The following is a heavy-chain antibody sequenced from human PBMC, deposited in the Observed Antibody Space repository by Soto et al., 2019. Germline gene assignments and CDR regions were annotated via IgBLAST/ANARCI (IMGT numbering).Heavy chain of an antibody. Sequence: QVQLVQSGAEVKKPGSSVRVSCKASGGTFRTDAFSWVRQAPGQGLEWMGGIIPMLRTANYTQKFQGRVTITADDSTSTAYMDLSGLRLADTAVYYCGRARFLIGGFRSNFYDSVYLGQGSLVTASS. V-gene: IGHV1-69*01. CDR2: IIPMLRTA. D-gene: IGHD1-1*01. CDR3: GRARFLIGGFRSNFYDSVY. CDR1: GGTFRTDA. J-gene: IGHJ4*02.